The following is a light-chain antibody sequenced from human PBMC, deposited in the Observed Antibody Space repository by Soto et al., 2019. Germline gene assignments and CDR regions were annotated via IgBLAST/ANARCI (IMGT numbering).Light chain of an antibody. CDR1: SSVVGSYNL. Sequence: QSALTQPASVSGSPGQSITISCTGTSSVVGSYNLVSWYQQHPGKAPKLMIHEGSKRPSGVSNRFSGSKSGNTASLTISGLQAADEADYYCCSYAGSSTYVFGTGTKVTVL. CDR2: EGS. J-gene: IGLJ1*01. CDR3: CSYAGSSTYV. V-gene: IGLV2-23*01.